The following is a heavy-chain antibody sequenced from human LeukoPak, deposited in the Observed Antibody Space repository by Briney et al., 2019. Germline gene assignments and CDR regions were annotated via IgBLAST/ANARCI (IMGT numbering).Heavy chain of an antibody. CDR2: ISGSGGST. CDR1: GFTFSSYA. D-gene: IGHD3-22*01. V-gene: IGHV3-23*01. J-gene: IGHJ4*02. Sequence: GGSLRLSCAASGFTFSSYAMSWVRQAPGKGLEWVSAISGSGGSTYYADSVKGRFTISRDNSKNTLYLQMNSLRAADTAVYYCAKSITMIVVVITNPFDYWGQGTLVTVSS. CDR3: AKSITMIVVVITNPFDY.